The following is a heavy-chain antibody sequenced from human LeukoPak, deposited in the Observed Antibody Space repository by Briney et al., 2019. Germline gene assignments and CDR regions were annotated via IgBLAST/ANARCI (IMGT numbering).Heavy chain of an antibody. D-gene: IGHD3-3*01. CDR1: GYTFTSYG. Sequence: ASVKVSCKASGYTFTSYGISWVRQAPGQGLEWMGWISAYKGNTNYAQKLQGRVTMTTDTSTSTAYMELRSLRSDDTAVYYCARSPVGGYDFWSGYYTTLYYYYGMDVWGQGTTVTVSS. CDR2: ISAYKGNT. CDR3: ARSPVGGYDFWSGYYTTLYYYYGMDV. V-gene: IGHV1-18*01. J-gene: IGHJ6*02.